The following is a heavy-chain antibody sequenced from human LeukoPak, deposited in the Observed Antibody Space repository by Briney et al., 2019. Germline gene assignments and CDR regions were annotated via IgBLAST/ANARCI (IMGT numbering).Heavy chain of an antibody. V-gene: IGHV3-30*02. J-gene: IGHJ4*02. D-gene: IGHD4-17*01. CDR1: GATVNSNY. CDR2: IRYDGSNK. Sequence: GGSLRLSCAVSGATVNSNYMSWVRQAPGKGLEWVAFIRYDGSNKYYADSVKGRFTISRDNSKNTLYLQMNSLRAEDTAVYYCAKERNDYGDYDLDYWGQGTLVTVSS. CDR3: AKERNDYGDYDLDY.